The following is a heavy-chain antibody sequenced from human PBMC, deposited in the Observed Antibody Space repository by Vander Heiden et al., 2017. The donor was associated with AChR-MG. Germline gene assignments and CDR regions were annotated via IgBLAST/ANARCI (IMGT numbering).Heavy chain of an antibody. Sequence: EVQLLESGGGLVQPGGSLRLSCAASGFTFSSYAMSWVRQAPGKGLEWVSAISGSGGSTYYADSVKGRFTISRDNSKNTLYLQMNSLRAEDTAVYYCAKGPHVYCSSTSCPQLDYWGQGTLVTVSS. D-gene: IGHD2-2*01. CDR3: AKGPHVYCSSTSCPQLDY. CDR1: GFTFSSYA. CDR2: ISGSGGST. V-gene: IGHV3-23*01. J-gene: IGHJ4*02.